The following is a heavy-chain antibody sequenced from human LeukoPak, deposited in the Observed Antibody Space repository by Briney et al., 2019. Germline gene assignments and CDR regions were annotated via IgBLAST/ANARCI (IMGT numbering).Heavy chain of an antibody. Sequence: GGSLRLSCAASGFTFSSYGMSWVRQAPGKGLEWVSAIGGRDGSTYYADSVKGRFTISRDNSKNTLYVQMNSLRAEDTAVYYCAXGHYYGSGSLDYWGQGTLVTVSS. J-gene: IGHJ4*02. CDR2: IGGRDGST. CDR3: AXGHYYGSGSLDY. V-gene: IGHV3-23*01. D-gene: IGHD3-10*01. CDR1: GFTFSSYG.